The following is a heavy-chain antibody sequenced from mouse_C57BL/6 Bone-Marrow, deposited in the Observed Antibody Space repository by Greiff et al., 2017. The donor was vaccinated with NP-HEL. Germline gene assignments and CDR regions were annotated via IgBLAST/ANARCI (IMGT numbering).Heavy chain of an antibody. CDR2: IHPNSGST. D-gene: IGHD1-1*01. V-gene: IGHV1-64*01. CDR1: GYTFTSYW. CDR3: AREGTVVAGAIAY. J-gene: IGHJ4*01. Sequence: QVQLQQPGAELVKPGASVKLSCKASGYTFTSYWMHWVKQRPGQGLEWIGMIHPNSGSTNYNEKFKSKATLTVDKSSSTAYMQLSSLTSEDSAVYYCAREGTVVAGAIAYWGQGTSVTVSS.